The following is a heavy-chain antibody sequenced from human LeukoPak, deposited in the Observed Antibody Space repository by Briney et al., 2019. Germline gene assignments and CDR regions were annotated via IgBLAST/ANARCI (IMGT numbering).Heavy chain of an antibody. CDR2: ISAYNGNT. Sequence: ASVKVSCKASGYTFTSYGISWVRQAPGQGLEWMGWISAYNGNTNYAQKLQGRVTMTTDTSTSTAYMELRSLRSDDTAVYYCARDSRYRDSSSYYTAPDYWGQGTLVTVSS. CDR1: GYTFTSYG. CDR3: ARDSRYRDSSSYYTAPDY. D-gene: IGHD3-22*01. V-gene: IGHV1-18*01. J-gene: IGHJ4*02.